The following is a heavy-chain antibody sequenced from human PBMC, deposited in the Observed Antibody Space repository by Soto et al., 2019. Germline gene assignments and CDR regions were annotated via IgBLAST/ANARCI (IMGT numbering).Heavy chain of an antibody. CDR3: AREKTSSGMDV. V-gene: IGHV1-8*01. Sequence: QVQLVQSGAEGKKPGASVKVSCKASGYTFTSYDINWVRQATGQGLEWMGWMNPHRGNTGYAQKFQGRVTTNRHTSIRTAYMELSSLRSEDTAVYYCAREKTSSGMDVWGQGTTVTVSS. CDR1: GYTFTSYD. J-gene: IGHJ6*02. CDR2: MNPHRGNT.